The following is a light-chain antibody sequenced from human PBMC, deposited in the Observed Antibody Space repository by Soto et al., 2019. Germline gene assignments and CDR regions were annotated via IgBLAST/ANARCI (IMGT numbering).Light chain of an antibody. CDR1: QSISSY. V-gene: IGKV1-39*01. CDR3: QQSYSTPWT. J-gene: IGKJ1*01. Sequence: DIQMTQSPSSLSASVGDRVTITCRASQSISSYLNWYQQKPGKAPKLLIYAASSLQSGVPSRFSGSGSGTDFTLTISSLQPXXFATYYCQQSYSTPWTFGQGTKVEIK. CDR2: AAS.